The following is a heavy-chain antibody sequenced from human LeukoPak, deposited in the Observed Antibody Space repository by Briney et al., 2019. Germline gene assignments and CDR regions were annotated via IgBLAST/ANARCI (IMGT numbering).Heavy chain of an antibody. V-gene: IGHV1-2*02. CDR2: INPNSGGT. Sequence: GASVKVSCKASGYSFTDYYIQWVRQAPGQGLEWMGWINPNSGGTTYAQKFQGRVTMTRDTSISTASMELNRLTSDDSAAYYCARDRRADSSGWYGFDIWGQGTVVTVFS. D-gene: IGHD6-19*01. J-gene: IGHJ3*02. CDR3: ARDRRADSSGWYGFDI. CDR1: GYSFTDYY.